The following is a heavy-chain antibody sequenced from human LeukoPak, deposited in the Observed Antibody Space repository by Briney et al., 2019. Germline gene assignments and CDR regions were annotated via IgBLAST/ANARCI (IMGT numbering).Heavy chain of an antibody. CDR2: INTSGGST. J-gene: IGHJ4*02. CDR1: GYTFTSYY. CDR3: ARAQWELLQIDY. D-gene: IGHD1-26*01. Sequence: GSVKVSRKASGYTFTSYYMHWVRQAPGQGLEWMGIINTSGGSTSYAQKFQGRVTMTRDTSTSTVYMELSSLRSEDTAVYYCARAQWELLQIDYWGQGTLVTVSS. V-gene: IGHV1-46*01.